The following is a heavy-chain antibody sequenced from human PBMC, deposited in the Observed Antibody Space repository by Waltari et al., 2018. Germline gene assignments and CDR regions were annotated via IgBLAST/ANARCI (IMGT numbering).Heavy chain of an antibody. J-gene: IGHJ5*02. D-gene: IGHD3-22*01. CDR2: IIPIFGTA. V-gene: IGHV1-69*05. CDR3: ARTWYYYDSSGYPNWFDP. Sequence: VKKPGSSVKVSCKASGGTFSSYAISWVRQAPGQGLEWMGGIIPIFGTANYAQKFQGRVTITTDESTSTAYMELSSLRSEDTAVYYCARTWYYYDSSGYPNWFDPWGQGTLVTVSS. CDR1: GGTFSSYA.